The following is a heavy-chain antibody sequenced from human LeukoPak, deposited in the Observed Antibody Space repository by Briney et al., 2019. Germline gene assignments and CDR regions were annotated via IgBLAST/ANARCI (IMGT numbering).Heavy chain of an antibody. V-gene: IGHV3-30-3*01. Sequence: PGGSLRLSCAASEFTFNNYAMHWVRQAPGKGQEWVAVISYDGSNKYYADSVKGRFTISRDNSKNMLFLQMNSLRVEDTAMYYCARTRDGYNYPSDYWGQGTLVTVSS. CDR2: ISYDGSNK. CDR1: EFTFNNYA. CDR3: ARTRDGYNYPSDY. J-gene: IGHJ4*02. D-gene: IGHD5-24*01.